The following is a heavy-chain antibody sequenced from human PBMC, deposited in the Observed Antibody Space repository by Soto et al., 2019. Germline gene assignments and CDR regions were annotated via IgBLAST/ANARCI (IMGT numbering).Heavy chain of an antibody. D-gene: IGHD1-26*01. CDR2: INPNSGGT. J-gene: IGHJ5*02. CDR1: GYTFTGYY. V-gene: IGHV1-2*02. CDR3: AGGVLSGSYYNWFDP. Sequence: ASVKVSCKASGYTFTGYYMHWVRQAPGQGLEWMGWINPNSGGTDYAQRFQGRVTMTRDTSISTAYMELSRLRSDDTAVYYCAGGVLSGSYYNWFDPWGQGTPVTVSS.